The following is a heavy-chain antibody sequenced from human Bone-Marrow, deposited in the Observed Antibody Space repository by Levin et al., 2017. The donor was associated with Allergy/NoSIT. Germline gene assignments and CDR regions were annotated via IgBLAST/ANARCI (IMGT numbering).Heavy chain of an antibody. CDR3: ARERTLPYCGGGSCYVNWFDP. J-gene: IGHJ5*02. Sequence: ASVKVSCKASGGTFSSYAISWVRQAPGQGLEWMGGIIPIFGTANYAQKFQGRVTITADESTSTAYMELSSLRSEDTAVYYCARERTLPYCGGGSCYVNWFDPWGQGTLVTVSS. CDR2: IIPIFGTA. CDR1: GGTFSSYA. V-gene: IGHV1-69*13. D-gene: IGHD2-15*01.